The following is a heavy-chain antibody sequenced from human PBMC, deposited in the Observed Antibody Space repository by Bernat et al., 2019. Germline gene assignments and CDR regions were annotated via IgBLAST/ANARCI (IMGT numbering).Heavy chain of an antibody. Sequence: QVQLQQWGAGLLKPSETLSLTCAVYGGSFSGYYWSWIRQPPGKGLEWIGEINHSGSTNYNPSLKSRVTISVDTSKNQFSLKVSSVTAADKAEYCCARGVGAGPKDNWFDPWGQGTLVTVSS. V-gene: IGHV4-34*01. D-gene: IGHD6-19*01. CDR2: INHSGST. CDR3: ARGVGAGPKDNWFDP. J-gene: IGHJ5*02. CDR1: GGSFSGYY.